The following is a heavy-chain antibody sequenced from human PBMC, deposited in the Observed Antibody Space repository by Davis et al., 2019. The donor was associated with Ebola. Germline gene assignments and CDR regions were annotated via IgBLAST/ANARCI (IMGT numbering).Heavy chain of an antibody. CDR3: ARGLRRRWYFDL. Sequence: PSETLSLTCTVYGGSFSNYYWSWIRQPPGKGLEWIGEINDSGSTNYNPSLKSRVTISVDTSKNQFSLKLSSVTAADTAVYYCARGLRRRWYFDLWGRGTLVTVSS. CDR1: GGSFSNYY. CDR2: INDSGST. J-gene: IGHJ2*01. V-gene: IGHV4-34*01.